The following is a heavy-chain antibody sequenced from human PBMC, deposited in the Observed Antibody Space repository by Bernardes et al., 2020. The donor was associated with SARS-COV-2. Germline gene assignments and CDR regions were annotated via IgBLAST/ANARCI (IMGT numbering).Heavy chain of an antibody. CDR3: ARTFYYDRGGDSVFDQ. CDR2: IIPNSGGT. CDR1: GYSFTDYY. Sequence: ASVKVSCKASGYSFTDYYMHWVRQAPGQGLEWMGWIIPNSGGTNYAQNFRGRVTMTRDTAISTEYMQLSRLRSDDTAVYYCARTFYYDRGGDSVFDQWGQGTLVTVSS. D-gene: IGHD2-21*01. V-gene: IGHV1-2*02. J-gene: IGHJ4*02.